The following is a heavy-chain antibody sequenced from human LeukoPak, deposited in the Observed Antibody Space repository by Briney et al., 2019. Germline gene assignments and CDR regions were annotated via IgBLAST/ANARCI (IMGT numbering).Heavy chain of an antibody. CDR2: INHSGST. D-gene: IGHD3-9*01. CDR1: GGSFSGYY. V-gene: IGHV4-34*01. CDR3: ARGLRRGYDILTGYYWSSFDY. Sequence: PSETLSLTCAVYGGSFSGYYWSWIRQPPGKGLEWIGEINHSGSTNYNPSLKSRVTISVDTSKNQFSLKLSSVTAADMAVYYCARGLRRGYDILTGYYWSSFDYWGQGTLVTVSS. J-gene: IGHJ4*02.